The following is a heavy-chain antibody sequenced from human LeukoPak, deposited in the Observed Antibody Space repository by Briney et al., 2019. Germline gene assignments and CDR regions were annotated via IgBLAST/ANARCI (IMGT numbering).Heavy chain of an antibody. Sequence: GSLRLSCAASGFTFSSYTMSWVRQAPGKGLEWVSAISGSGGSTYYADSVKGRFTISRDNSKNTLYLQMNSLRAEDTAVYYCAKDKGALGTFGGVILDYWGQGTLVTVSS. CDR3: AKDKGALGTFGGVILDY. V-gene: IGHV3-23*01. CDR2: ISGSGGST. J-gene: IGHJ4*02. CDR1: GFTFSSYT. D-gene: IGHD3-16*01.